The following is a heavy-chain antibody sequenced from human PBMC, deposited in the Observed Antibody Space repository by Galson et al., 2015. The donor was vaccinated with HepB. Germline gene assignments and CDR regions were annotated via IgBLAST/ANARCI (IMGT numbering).Heavy chain of an antibody. V-gene: IGHV1-2*02. D-gene: IGHD4-17*01. CDR1: GYTFTGYY. J-gene: IGHJ6*02. CDR2: INPKSGAT. CDR3: ARDAAVTSSLYYYDYGMDV. Sequence: CKASGYTFTGYYMHWVRQAPGQGLEWMGWINPKSGATNFAQKFKGRVTMTRDASINTAYMALTRLSSDDTAVFYCARDAAVTSSLYYYDYGMDVWGQGTTVTGSS.